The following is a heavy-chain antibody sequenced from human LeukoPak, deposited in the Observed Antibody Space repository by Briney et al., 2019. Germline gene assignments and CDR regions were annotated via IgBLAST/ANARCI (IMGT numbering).Heavy chain of an antibody. V-gene: IGHV4-4*07. Sequence: SETLSLTCTVSGGSISSYYWSWIRQPAGKGLEWIGRIYTSGSTDYNPSLKSRVTMSVDTSKNQFSLTLSSVTAADTAVYYCARDGLYCSSTSCRYYFDYWGQGTLVTVSS. D-gene: IGHD2-2*01. CDR1: GGSISSYY. J-gene: IGHJ4*02. CDR3: ARDGLYCSSTSCRYYFDY. CDR2: IYTSGST.